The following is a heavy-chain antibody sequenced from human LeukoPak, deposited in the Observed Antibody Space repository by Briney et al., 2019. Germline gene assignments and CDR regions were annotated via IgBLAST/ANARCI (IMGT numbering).Heavy chain of an antibody. Sequence: PGGSQRLSCAASGFSFNSYAMSWVRQAPGKGLEWVSSISGSGANTYYANSVKGRFTVYRDNSKSTLYLQVNNLRVEDTAIYYCAKHLGAHNFDYWGQGTLVTVSS. CDR2: ISGSGANT. V-gene: IGHV3-23*01. D-gene: IGHD3-10*01. CDR1: GFSFNSYA. CDR3: AKHLGAHNFDY. J-gene: IGHJ4*02.